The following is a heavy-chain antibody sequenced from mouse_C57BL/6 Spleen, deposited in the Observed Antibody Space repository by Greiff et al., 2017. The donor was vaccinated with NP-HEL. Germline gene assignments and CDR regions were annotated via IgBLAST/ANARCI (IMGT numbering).Heavy chain of an antibody. V-gene: IGHV1-72*01. Sequence: QVQLQQPGAELVKPGASVKLSCKASGYTLTSYWMHWVKQRPGRGLEWIGRIDPNSGGTKYNEKFKSKATLTVDKPSSTAYMQLSSLTSEDSAVYYCARGRGDGYPAWFAYWGQGTLVTVSA. CDR1: GYTLTSYW. CDR3: ARGRGDGYPAWFAY. J-gene: IGHJ3*01. CDR2: IDPNSGGT. D-gene: IGHD2-3*01.